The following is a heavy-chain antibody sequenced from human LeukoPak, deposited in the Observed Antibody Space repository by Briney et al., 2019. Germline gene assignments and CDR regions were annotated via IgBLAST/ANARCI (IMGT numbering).Heavy chain of an antibody. D-gene: IGHD2-2*03. CDR1: GSYISSSSYS. J-gene: IGHJ4*02. CDR2: IYYTGTT. CDR3: ARLDPRGPDDY. Sequence: SETLSLTCTVSGSYISSSSYSWGWIRQPPGKGLEWIGNIYYTGTTYSNPSLKSRVTISVDTSKNQFSLKLSSVTAADTAVYYCARLDPRGPDDYWGQGTLVTVSS. V-gene: IGHV4-39*01.